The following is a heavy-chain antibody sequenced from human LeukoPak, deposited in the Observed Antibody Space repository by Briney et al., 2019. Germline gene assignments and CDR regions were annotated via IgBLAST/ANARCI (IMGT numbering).Heavy chain of an antibody. CDR2: IYHSGST. CDR1: GGSISSSNW. Sequence: SETLSLTCAVSGGSISSSNWWSWVRQPPGKGLEWIGEIYHSGSTNYNPSLKSRVTISVDKSKNQFSLKLSSVTAADTVVYYCASLNYYYGSGSYYPHDAFDIWGQGTMVTVSS. J-gene: IGHJ3*02. V-gene: IGHV4-4*02. D-gene: IGHD3-10*01. CDR3: ASLNYYYGSGSYYPHDAFDI.